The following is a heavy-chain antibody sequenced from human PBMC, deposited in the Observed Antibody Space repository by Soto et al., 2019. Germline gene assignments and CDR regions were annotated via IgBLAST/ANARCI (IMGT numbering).Heavy chain of an antibody. D-gene: IGHD1-26*01. CDR1: GGSINNDSYY. CDR2: IYYSGKT. Sequence: SETLSLTCTVSGGSINNDSYYWGWVRQSPGKGLEWLGSIYYSGKTHYNPSLQSRVTMSVDTSKGHFSLKVNSVTAADTALYYCAQTTLRHVSYSYPRTFDNWGQGMLVTVSS. J-gene: IGHJ4*02. V-gene: IGHV4-39*02. CDR3: AQTTLRHVSYSYPRTFDN.